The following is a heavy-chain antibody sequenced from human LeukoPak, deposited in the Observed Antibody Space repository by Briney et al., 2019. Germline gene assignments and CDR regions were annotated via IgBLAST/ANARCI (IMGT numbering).Heavy chain of an antibody. J-gene: IGHJ6*02. CDR1: GGSLNNYY. V-gene: IGHV4-4*09. CDR2: KYTTGSS. Sequence: SETLSLTCTVSGGSLNNYYWSWVRQPPGEGLEWIGYKYTTGSSNYSPSLMGRVTISEDMAQNQISLRLTSVTAADTAVYYCARTRPPAGPQYYDGMDVWSQGTPVTVSS. CDR3: ARTRPPAGPQYYDGMDV. D-gene: IGHD2-2*01.